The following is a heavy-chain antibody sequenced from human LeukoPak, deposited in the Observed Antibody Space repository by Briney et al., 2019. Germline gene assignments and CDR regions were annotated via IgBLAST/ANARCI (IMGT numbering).Heavy chain of an antibody. CDR3: ARGPYSYDSSGAFDI. J-gene: IGHJ3*02. V-gene: IGHV4-59*01. CDR2: IYYSGST. Sequence: SETLSLTCTVSGGSISSYYWSWIRQPPGKGLEWIGYIYYSGSTNYNPSLKSRVTISVDTSKNQFSLKLSSVTAADTAVYYCARGPYSYDSSGAFDIWGQGAMVTVSS. CDR1: GGSISSYY. D-gene: IGHD3-22*01.